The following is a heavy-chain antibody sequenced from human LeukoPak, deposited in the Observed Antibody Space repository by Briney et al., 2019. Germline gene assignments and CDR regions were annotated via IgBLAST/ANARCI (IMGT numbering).Heavy chain of an antibody. D-gene: IGHD5-12*01. CDR1: GFTVSSNY. CDR2: IYSGGST. J-gene: IGHJ6*04. CDR3: ARDLSGDSGFYV. V-gene: IGHV3-53*01. Sequence: PGGSLRLSCAASGFTVSSNYMSWVRQAPGKGLEWVSVIYSGGSTYYADSVKGRFTISRDNSKNTLYLKKNSLRAEDTAVYYCARDLSGDSGFYVWGKGTTVTVSS.